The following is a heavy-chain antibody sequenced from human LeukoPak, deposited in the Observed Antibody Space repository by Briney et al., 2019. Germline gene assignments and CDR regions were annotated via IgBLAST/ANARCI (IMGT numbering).Heavy chain of an antibody. J-gene: IGHJ5*02. Sequence: GRSLRLSCAASGFTFSSYAMHWVRQAPGKGLEWVAVISYDGSNKYYADSVKGRFTISRDNSKNTLYLQMTSLRAEDTAVYYCARSVDCSSTSCYGTYVLRYFDWPENWFDPWGQGALVTVSS. CDR3: ARSVDCSSTSCYGTYVLRYFDWPENWFDP. CDR2: ISYDGSNK. V-gene: IGHV3-30*04. CDR1: GFTFSSYA. D-gene: IGHD2-2*01.